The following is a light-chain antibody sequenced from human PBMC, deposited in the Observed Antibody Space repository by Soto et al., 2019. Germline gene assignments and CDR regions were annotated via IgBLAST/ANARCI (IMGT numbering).Light chain of an antibody. CDR3: AAWDDSLVGV. J-gene: IGLJ3*02. CDR2: SDY. CDR1: SSNIGRNT. V-gene: IGLV1-44*01. Sequence: QPVLTQPPSASGTPGQRVTISCSGSSSNIGRNTVSWYQQLPGAAPKLLIYSDYQRPSGVPARFSGSKSGTSASLAISGLQSEDEADYYCAAWDDSLVGVFGGGTKLTVL.